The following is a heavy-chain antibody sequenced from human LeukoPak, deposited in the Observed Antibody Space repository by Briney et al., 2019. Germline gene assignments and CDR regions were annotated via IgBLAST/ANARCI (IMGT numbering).Heavy chain of an antibody. CDR1: GGSISNYY. CDR2: IYTSGST. CDR3: ARGFVGSYYYYMDV. D-gene: IGHD2-15*01. Sequence: PSETLSLTCTVSGGSISNYYWSWIGQPAGKGLEWIGRIYTSGSTNYNPSLKSRVTISVDTSKNQFSLKLSSVTAADTAVYYCARGFVGSYYYYMDVWGKGTTVTVSS. V-gene: IGHV4-4*07. J-gene: IGHJ6*03.